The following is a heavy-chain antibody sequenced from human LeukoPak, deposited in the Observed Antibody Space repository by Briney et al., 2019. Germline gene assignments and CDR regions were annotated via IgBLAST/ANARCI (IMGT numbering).Heavy chain of an antibody. CDR3: AKDRAQIPLKY. Sequence: PGGSLRLSCTASGFTFSTYAMSWVRQAPGKGLEWVSAISASGKSTFYADSVKGRFTISRDNSKNTLSLQMNSLRAEDTAIYYCAKDRAQIPLKYWGQGTLVTVSS. CDR2: ISASGKST. J-gene: IGHJ4*02. D-gene: IGHD3-10*01. V-gene: IGHV3-23*01. CDR1: GFTFSTYA.